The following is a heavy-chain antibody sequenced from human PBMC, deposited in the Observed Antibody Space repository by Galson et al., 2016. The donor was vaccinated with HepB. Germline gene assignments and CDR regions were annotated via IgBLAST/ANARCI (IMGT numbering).Heavy chain of an antibody. CDR2: ISYDGSNK. Sequence: SLRLSCAASRFTFSNYAMHWVRQAPGKGLEWVAIISYDGSNKYYADSVKGRFTISRDNSKNTLNLQMNSLRAEDTAVYFCARDTYDLWSGYYCYYMDVWGKGITVTVSS. V-gene: IGHV3-30-3*01. D-gene: IGHD3-3*01. CDR1: RFTFSNYA. J-gene: IGHJ6*03. CDR3: ARDTYDLWSGYYCYYMDV.